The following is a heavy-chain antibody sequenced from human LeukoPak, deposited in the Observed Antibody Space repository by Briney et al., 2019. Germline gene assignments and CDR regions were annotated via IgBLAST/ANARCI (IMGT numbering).Heavy chain of an antibody. CDR2: INHSGST. CDR3: ARRPFSGWVGFDY. CDR1: GGSFSGYY. Sequence: PSETLSLTCAVYGGSFSGYYWRWIRQPPGKGLEWIGEINHSGSTNYNPSLKSRVTISVDTSKNQFSLKLSSVTAADTAVYYCARRPFSGWVGFDYWGQGTLVTVSS. V-gene: IGHV4-34*01. D-gene: IGHD6-25*01. J-gene: IGHJ4*02.